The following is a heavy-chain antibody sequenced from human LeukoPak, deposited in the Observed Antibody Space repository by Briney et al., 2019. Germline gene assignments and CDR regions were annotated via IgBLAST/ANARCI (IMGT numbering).Heavy chain of an antibody. J-gene: IGHJ4*02. CDR2: ISGSGGST. CDR1: GFTFSSYA. D-gene: IGHD5-12*01. Sequence: GESLRLSCAASGFTFSSYAMSWVRQAPGKGLEWVSAISGSGGSTYHADSVKGRFTISRDNSKNTLYLQMNSLRAEDTAVYYCAKQKWLRYGNLGYWGQGTLVTVSS. V-gene: IGHV3-23*01. CDR3: AKQKWLRYGNLGY.